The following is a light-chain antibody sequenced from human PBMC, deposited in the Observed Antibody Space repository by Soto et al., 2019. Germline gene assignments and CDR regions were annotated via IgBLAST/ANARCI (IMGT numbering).Light chain of an antibody. V-gene: IGLV1-44*01. CDR1: SSNIGSHT. CDR3: ATWDDSLNGHWL. J-gene: IGLJ3*02. CDR2: NNH. Sequence: QSVLTQPPSVSGTPGQGVIISCSGSSSNIGSHTVNWYQHLPGTAPKLLIHNNHQRPSGVPDRFSGSKSDTSASLAITGLQSDDEAVYYCATWDDSLNGHWLFGGGTKVTVL.